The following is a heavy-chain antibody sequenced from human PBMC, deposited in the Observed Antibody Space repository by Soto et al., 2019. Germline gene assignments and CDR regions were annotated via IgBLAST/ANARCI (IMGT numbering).Heavy chain of an antibody. Sequence: QVQLVESGGGVVQPGTSLTLSCAASGFTFSSYGMCWVRQAPGKGLEWVAVIWYDGSNKYYADSVKGRFTISRDNSQNTLSLQMNSLRVEDTAVYYCARDRYSSGWYDLDYWGQGTLVTVSS. CDR1: GFTFSSYG. V-gene: IGHV3-33*01. CDR2: IWYDGSNK. J-gene: IGHJ4*02. CDR3: ARDRYSSGWYDLDY. D-gene: IGHD6-19*01.